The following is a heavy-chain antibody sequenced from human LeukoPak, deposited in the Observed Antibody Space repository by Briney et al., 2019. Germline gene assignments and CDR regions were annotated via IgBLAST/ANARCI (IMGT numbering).Heavy chain of an antibody. Sequence: GASVKVSCKASGYTFTSYAMHWVRQAPGQRLEWMGWINAGNGNTKYSQKFQGRVTITRDTSASTAYMELRSLRSDDTAVYYCARENIVVVPAAMRFFDWFDPWGQGTLVTVSS. V-gene: IGHV1-3*01. J-gene: IGHJ5*02. CDR3: ARENIVVVPAAMRFFDWFDP. CDR2: INAGNGNT. CDR1: GYTFTSYA. D-gene: IGHD2-2*01.